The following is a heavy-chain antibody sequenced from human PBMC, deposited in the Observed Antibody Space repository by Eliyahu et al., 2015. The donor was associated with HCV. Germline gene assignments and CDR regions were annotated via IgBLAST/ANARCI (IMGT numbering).Heavy chain of an antibody. V-gene: IGHV3-30*18. J-gene: IGHJ6*02. CDR2: ISYDGSNK. Sequence: QVQLVESGGGVVQPGRSLRLSCAASGFTFSSXGMHWVRQAPGKGLEWVAVISYDGSNKYYADSVKGRFTISRDNSKNTLYLQMNSLRAEDTAVYYCAKAGPVNDDIYYYYYGMDVWGQGTTVTVSS. CDR3: AKAGPVNDDIYYYYYGMDV. CDR1: GFTFSSXG. D-gene: IGHD3-9*01.